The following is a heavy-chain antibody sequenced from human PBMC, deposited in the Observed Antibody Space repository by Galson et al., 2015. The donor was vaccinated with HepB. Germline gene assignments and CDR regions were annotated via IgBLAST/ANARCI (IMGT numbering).Heavy chain of an antibody. Sequence: SLRLSCAASGFTVSSTDMSWVRQAPGKGLEWVSVIYSGGSTYYADSVKGRFTISRDNSKNTLYLQMNSLRAEDTAVYYCARDHVAVVTPSGALLEDKEPRHAFDIWGQGTMVTVSS. V-gene: IGHV3-53*01. CDR3: ARDHVAVVTPSGALLEDKEPRHAFDI. CDR2: IYSGGST. J-gene: IGHJ3*02. CDR1: GFTVSSTD. D-gene: IGHD4-23*01.